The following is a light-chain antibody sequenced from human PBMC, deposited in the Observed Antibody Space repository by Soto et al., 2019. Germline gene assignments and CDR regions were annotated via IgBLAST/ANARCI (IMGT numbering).Light chain of an antibody. J-gene: IGKJ3*01. CDR1: QNISNY. CDR2: DAS. CDR3: QQHHSILVT. Sequence: DIQMTQSPSTLSASVGDRVTITCQASQNISNYLNWYQQKPGKAPKILMYDASNMEIGVPSRFSGSGSGTDFTLTISSLQPEDFATYYCQQHHSILVTFGPGTKVDIK. V-gene: IGKV1-39*01.